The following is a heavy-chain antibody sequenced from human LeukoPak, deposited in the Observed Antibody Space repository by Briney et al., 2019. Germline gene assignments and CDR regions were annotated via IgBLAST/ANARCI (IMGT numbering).Heavy chain of an antibody. CDR2: INHSGST. D-gene: IGHD3-10*01. V-gene: IGHV4-34*01. Sequence: SETLSLTCAVYGLSFSGYYWSWIRQPPGKGLEWVGEINHSGSTNYNPSLKSRVTISVDTSKNQFSLKLSSVTAADTAVYYCARDPARPRNYYGSGSFVYYGMDVWGKGTTVTVSS. CDR1: GLSFSGYY. CDR3: ARDPARPRNYYGSGSFVYYGMDV. J-gene: IGHJ6*04.